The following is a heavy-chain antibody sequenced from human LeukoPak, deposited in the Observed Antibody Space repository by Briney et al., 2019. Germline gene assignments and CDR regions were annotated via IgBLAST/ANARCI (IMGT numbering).Heavy chain of an antibody. CDR2: ISGSSGRT. V-gene: IGHV3-23*01. CDR3: AKDRQQLVYYYYYMDV. CDR1: GFTFSSYA. Sequence: GGSLRLSCAASGFTFSSYAMNWVRQAPGKGLEWVSSISGSSGRTYYADSVKGRFTISRDNSKNTLYLQMNSLRAEDTAVYYCAKDRQQLVYYYYYMDVWGKGTTVTISS. J-gene: IGHJ6*03. D-gene: IGHD6-13*01.